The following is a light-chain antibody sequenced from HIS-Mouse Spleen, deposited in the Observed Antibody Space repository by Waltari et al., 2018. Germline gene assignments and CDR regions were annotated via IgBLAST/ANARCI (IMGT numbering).Light chain of an antibody. Sequence: AIQLTQSPSSLSASVGDRVTITCRASQGISSALPWYQQKPGKAPKLLIYDASSLESGVPSRFSGSGSGTDFTLTISSLQPEDFATYYCQQFNSYPYSTFGGGTKVEIK. V-gene: IGKV1-13*02. J-gene: IGKJ4*01. CDR3: QQFNSYPYST. CDR1: QGISSA. CDR2: DAS.